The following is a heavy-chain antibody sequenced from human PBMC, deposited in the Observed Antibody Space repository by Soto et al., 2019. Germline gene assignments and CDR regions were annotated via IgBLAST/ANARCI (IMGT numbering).Heavy chain of an antibody. CDR3: AKSPVPNDSSWYYFDY. CDR1: GLTFSTYA. J-gene: IGHJ4*02. CDR2: ISYDGSST. V-gene: IGHV3-33*05. D-gene: IGHD6-13*01. Sequence: GGSLRLSCAASGLTFSTYAMYWLRQAPGKGLEWVALISYDGSSTYYADSVKGRFIVSRDNSKNMLYLQMNSLRAEDAAVYYCAKSPVPNDSSWYYFDYWGQGTLVTVSS.